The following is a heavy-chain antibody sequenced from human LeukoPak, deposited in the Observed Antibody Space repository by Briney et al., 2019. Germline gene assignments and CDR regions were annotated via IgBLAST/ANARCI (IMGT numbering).Heavy chain of an antibody. D-gene: IGHD3-10*01. J-gene: IGHJ4*02. CDR3: ARVYYGSGSSYYFDH. V-gene: IGHV1-18*01. Sequence: ASVKVSCKASGYTFTSYGISWVRQAPGQGLEWMGWISAYNGNTNYAQKLQGRVTMTTDTSTSTAYMELRSLRSDDTAVYYCARVYYGSGSSYYFDHWGQGTLVTVSS. CDR1: GYTFTSYG. CDR2: ISAYNGNT.